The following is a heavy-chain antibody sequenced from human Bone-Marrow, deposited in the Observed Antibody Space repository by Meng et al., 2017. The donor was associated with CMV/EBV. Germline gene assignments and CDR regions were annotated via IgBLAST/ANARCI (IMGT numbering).Heavy chain of an antibody. D-gene: IGHD1-1*01. J-gene: IGHJ5*02. CDR1: GGSISSSSYY. CDR2: MYYSGST. Sequence: SETLSLTCTVSGGSISSSSYYWGWIRQPPGKGLEWIGSMYYSGSTYYNPSLKSRVTISVDTSKNQFSLKLSSVTAADTAVYYCARDNDVGMPSSPWGQGTLVTVYS. V-gene: IGHV4-39*07. CDR3: ARDNDVGMPSSP.